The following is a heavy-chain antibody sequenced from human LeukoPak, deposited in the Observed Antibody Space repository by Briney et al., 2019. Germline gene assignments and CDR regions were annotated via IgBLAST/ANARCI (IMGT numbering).Heavy chain of an antibody. CDR2: ISRSGTTI. V-gene: IGHV3-48*03. CDR1: GFTLRTYA. D-gene: IGHD3-22*01. CDR3: ASSDSSGYYHDAFDI. Sequence: PGGSLRLSCAASGFTLRTYAMHWVRQAPGKGLEWVSYISRSGTTIYYADSVKGRFTISRDNAKNSLYLQMNSLRAEDTAVYYCASSDSSGYYHDAFDIWGQGTMVTVSS. J-gene: IGHJ3*02.